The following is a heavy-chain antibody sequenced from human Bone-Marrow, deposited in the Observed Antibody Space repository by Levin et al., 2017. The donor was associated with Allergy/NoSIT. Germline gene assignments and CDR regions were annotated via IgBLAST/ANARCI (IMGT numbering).Heavy chain of an antibody. CDR2: IRQEGGEK. CDR1: GFIFSTQW. CDR3: TRQLSPYTAMETGDY. D-gene: IGHD5-18*01. J-gene: IGHJ4*02. V-gene: IGHV3-7*01. Sequence: LSLTCAASGFIFSTQWMSWVRPAPGKGLEWVANIRQEGGEKYYVDSVKGRFTISRDNAKNSLLLQMNSLRAEDTAVYYCTRQLSPYTAMETGDYWGQGTLVTVSS.